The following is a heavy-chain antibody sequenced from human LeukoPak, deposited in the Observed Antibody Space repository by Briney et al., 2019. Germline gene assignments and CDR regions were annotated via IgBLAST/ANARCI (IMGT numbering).Heavy chain of an antibody. J-gene: IGHJ3*02. CDR3: AREFRDYCSSTSCSKDAFDI. V-gene: IGHV4-59*01. Sequence: SETLSLTCTVSGGSISSYYWSWIRQPPGKRLEWMGYIYYSGSTNYNPSLKSRVTISVDTSKNQYSLKLSSVTAADTAVYYCAREFRDYCSSTSCSKDAFDIWGQGTMVTVSS. CDR1: GGSISSYY. D-gene: IGHD2-2*01. CDR2: IYYSGST.